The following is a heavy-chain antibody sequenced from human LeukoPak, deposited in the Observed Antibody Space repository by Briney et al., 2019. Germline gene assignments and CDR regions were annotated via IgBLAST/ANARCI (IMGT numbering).Heavy chain of an antibody. D-gene: IGHD3-22*01. J-gene: IGHJ4*02. CDR3: ARALTMIVVAFAY. CDR2: IKQDGSEK. Sequence: PGGSLRLSCAASGFTFSSYWMSWVRQAPGKGLEWVANIKQDGSEKYYVDSVKGRFTISRDNAKNSLYLQMNSLRAEDTAVYYCARALTMIVVAFAYWGQGTLVTVSS. V-gene: IGHV3-7*01. CDR1: GFTFSSYW.